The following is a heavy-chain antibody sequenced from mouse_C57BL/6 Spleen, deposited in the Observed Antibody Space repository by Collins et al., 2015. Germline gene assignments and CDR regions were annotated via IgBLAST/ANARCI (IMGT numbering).Heavy chain of an antibody. CDR2: IFPGSGST. CDR3: ARGDYGSSGGFAY. D-gene: IGHD1-1*01. J-gene: IGHJ3*01. Sequence: QVQLQQSGPELVKPGTSVKISCKASGYTFTDYYINWVKQRPGQGLEWIGWIFPGSGSTYYSEKFKGKATLTVDKSSSTVYMLLSSLTSEDSAVYFCARGDYGSSGGFAYWGQGTLVTVSA. V-gene: IGHV1-75*01. CDR1: GYTFTDYY.